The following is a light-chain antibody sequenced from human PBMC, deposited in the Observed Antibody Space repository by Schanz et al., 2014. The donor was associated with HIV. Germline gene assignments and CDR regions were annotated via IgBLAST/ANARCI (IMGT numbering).Light chain of an antibody. J-gene: IGLJ3*02. V-gene: IGLV2-14*01. CDR3: SSYAGSNNFGV. Sequence: QSALTQPASVSGSPGQSITISCTGTSSDVGGYDFVSWYQQHPGKAPKLVIYGVTNRPAGVSNRFSGSKSGNTASLTVSGLQAEDEADYYCSSYAGSNNFGVFGGGTKLTV. CDR1: SSDVGGYDF. CDR2: GVT.